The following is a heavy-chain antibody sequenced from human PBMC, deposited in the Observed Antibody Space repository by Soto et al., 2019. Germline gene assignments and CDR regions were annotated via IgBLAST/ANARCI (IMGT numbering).Heavy chain of an antibody. D-gene: IGHD1-26*01. CDR3: ARRVGAIPFDY. CDR1: EFSLSTSGVG. J-gene: IGHJ4*02. Sequence: QITLKESGPTLVKPTQTLTLTCTFSEFSLSTSGVGVGWIRQPPGKALEWLALIYWDGDTRYSPSLKSRLTITKDSSKNQVVLTMTTMDPVDSATYYCARRVGAIPFDYWGQGILVTVSS. V-gene: IGHV2-5*02. CDR2: IYWDGDT.